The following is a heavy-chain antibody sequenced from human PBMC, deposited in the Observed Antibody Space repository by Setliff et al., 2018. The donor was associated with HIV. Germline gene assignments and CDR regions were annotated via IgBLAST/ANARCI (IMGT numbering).Heavy chain of an antibody. V-gene: IGHV4-61*01. CDR1: GGSVSSGSHY. Sequence: SETLSLTCTVSGGSVSSGSHYRSWIRQPPGKGLEWIGYIYYSGSTNYNPTLKSRVTISADTSKNQFSLKLSSVTAADTAVYYCARGDYYSYYMDVWGKGTTVTVSS. CDR2: IYYSGST. J-gene: IGHJ6*03. CDR3: ARGDYYSYYMDV.